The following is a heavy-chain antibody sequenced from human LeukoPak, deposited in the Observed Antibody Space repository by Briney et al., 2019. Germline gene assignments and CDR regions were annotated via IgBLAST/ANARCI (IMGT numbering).Heavy chain of an antibody. D-gene: IGHD3-22*01. Sequence: GASVKVSCKASGYTFTSYAMHWVRQAPGQRLEWMGWMNAGNGNTKYSQKFQGRVTITRDTSASTVYMELSSLRSDDTAVYYCVADPYYDGSGPPRWFDPWGQGTLVTVSS. CDR1: GYTFTSYA. J-gene: IGHJ5*02. V-gene: IGHV1-3*01. CDR3: VADPYYDGSGPPRWFDP. CDR2: MNAGNGNT.